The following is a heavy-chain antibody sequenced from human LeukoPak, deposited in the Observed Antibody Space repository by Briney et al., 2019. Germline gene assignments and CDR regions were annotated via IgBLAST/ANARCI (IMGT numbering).Heavy chain of an antibody. V-gene: IGHV4-59*12. J-gene: IGHJ4*02. Sequence: GSLRLSCAASGFTFSSYWMSWVRQAPGKGLEWIGYIYYSGSTNYNPSLMSRVTISVDTSKSQFYLKLSSVTAADTAVYFCAREIVGTIDYWGQGILVTVSS. CDR3: AREIVGTIDY. CDR1: GFTFSSYW. CDR2: IYYSGST. D-gene: IGHD3-22*01.